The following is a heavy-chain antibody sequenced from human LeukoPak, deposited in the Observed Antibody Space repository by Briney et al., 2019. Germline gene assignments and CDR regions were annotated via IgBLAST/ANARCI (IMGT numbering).Heavy chain of an antibody. CDR2: ISGGSGSI. CDR1: GFTFSSYA. V-gene: IGHV3-23*01. D-gene: IGHD3-10*01. CDR3: AKDGFYGSGSWSAYFFDF. J-gene: IGHJ4*02. Sequence: GGSLRLSCAASGFTFSSYAMSWVRQAPGKGLEWVSGISGGSGSIDYADSVKGRFTISRDKSTNTLYLQMNSLRVDDTAVYYCAKDGFYGSGSWSAYFFDFWGQGTLVTVSS.